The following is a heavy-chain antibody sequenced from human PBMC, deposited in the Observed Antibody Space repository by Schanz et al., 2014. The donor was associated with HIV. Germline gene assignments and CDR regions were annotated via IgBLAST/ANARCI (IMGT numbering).Heavy chain of an antibody. J-gene: IGHJ6*02. CDR1: GGSISDYY. CDR3: ARDVVVQSHALMDV. D-gene: IGHD2-21*01. CDR2: LHTSGST. V-gene: IGHV4-4*07. Sequence: QMQLQESGPGLVKASETLSLTCIVSGGSISDYYWNWIRQPAGKGLEWIGRLHTSGSTNVNPSLKSRVTISVDTSKNQFSLRLSSVTAADTAVYYCARDVVVQSHALMDVGGQGATVTVSS.